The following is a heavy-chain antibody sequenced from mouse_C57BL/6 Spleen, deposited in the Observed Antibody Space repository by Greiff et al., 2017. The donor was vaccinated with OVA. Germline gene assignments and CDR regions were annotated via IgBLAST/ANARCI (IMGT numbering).Heavy chain of an antibody. CDR3: ARHDDWGAMDY. CDR1: GFTFSSYT. CDR2: ISGGGGNT. Sequence: EVKLQESGGGLVKPGGSLKLSCAASGFTFSSYTMSWVRQTPEKRLEWVATISGGGGNTYYPDSVKGRFTISRDNAKNTLYLQMSSLRSEDTALYYCARHDDWGAMDYWGQGTSVTVSS. J-gene: IGHJ4*01. V-gene: IGHV5-9*01. D-gene: IGHD2-4*01.